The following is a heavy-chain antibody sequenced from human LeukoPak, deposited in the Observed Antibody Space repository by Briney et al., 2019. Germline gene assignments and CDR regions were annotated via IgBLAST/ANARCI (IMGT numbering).Heavy chain of an antibody. CDR2: IYYSGST. J-gene: IGHJ4*02. CDR1: GGSISSSSYY. Sequence: PSETLSLACTVSGGSISSSSYYWGWIRQPPGKGLEWIGSIYYSGSTYYNPSLKSRVTISVDTSKNQFSLKLSSVTAADTAVYYCARDTRRDTGIDYWGQGTLVTVSS. V-gene: IGHV4-39*07. D-gene: IGHD5-24*01. CDR3: ARDTRRDTGIDY.